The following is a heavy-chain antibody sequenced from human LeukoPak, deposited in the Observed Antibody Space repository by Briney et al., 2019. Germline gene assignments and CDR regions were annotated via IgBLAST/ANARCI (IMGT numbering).Heavy chain of an antibody. V-gene: IGHV1-69*04. CDR1: GYTFTSYD. J-gene: IGHJ6*02. CDR2: IIPILGIA. CDR3: ARVPVAAPYYYYYYGMDV. Sequence: SVTVSCKASGYTFTSYDINWVRQAPGQGLEWMGRIIPILGIANYAQKFQGRVTITADKSTSTAYMELSSLRSEDTAVYYCARVPVAAPYYYYYYGMDVWGQGTTVTVSS.